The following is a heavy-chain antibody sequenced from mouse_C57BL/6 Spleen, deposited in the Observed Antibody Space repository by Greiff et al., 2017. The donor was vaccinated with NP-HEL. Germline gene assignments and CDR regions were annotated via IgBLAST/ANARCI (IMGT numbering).Heavy chain of an antibody. CDR1: GYTFTSYG. V-gene: IGHV1-81*01. D-gene: IGHD1-1*01. CDR3: AKRDFHYYGSSYGNYAMDY. Sequence: VQLQQSGAELARPGASVKLSCKASGYTFTSYGISWVKQRTGQGLEWIGEIYPRSGNTYYNEKFKGKATLTADKSSSTAYMELRSLTSEDSAVYFCAKRDFHYYGSSYGNYAMDYWGQGTSVTVSS. CDR2: IYPRSGNT. J-gene: IGHJ4*01.